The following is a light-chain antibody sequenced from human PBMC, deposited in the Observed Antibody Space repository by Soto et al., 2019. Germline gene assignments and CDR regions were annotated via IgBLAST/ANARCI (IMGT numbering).Light chain of an antibody. Sequence: QSAPTQPRSVSGSPGQSVTISCTGTSHDVGGYDYVSWYQQSPGKAPKLIIYDVIERPSGVPDRFSGSKSGNTASLTISGVQAEDEGDYYCCSYAGTYTLVVFGGGTKLTVL. CDR2: DVI. CDR3: CSYAGTYTLVV. CDR1: SHDVGGYDY. J-gene: IGLJ2*01. V-gene: IGLV2-11*01.